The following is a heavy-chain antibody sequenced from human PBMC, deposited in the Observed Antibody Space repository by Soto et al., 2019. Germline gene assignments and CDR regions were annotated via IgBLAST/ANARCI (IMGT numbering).Heavy chain of an antibody. V-gene: IGHV4-31*03. CDR3: ARGLTEWSNDY. J-gene: IGHJ4*01. CDR1: GDSINSGAYY. D-gene: IGHD3-3*01. CDR2: IYTDGGT. Sequence: SETLSLTCTVSGDSINSGAYYWTWIRQRPGKGLEWIGCIYTDGGTDYSPSLKNRVTISMDTSKNHLSLSLTSVTAADTATYFCARGLTEWSNDYWGHGTLVTVSS.